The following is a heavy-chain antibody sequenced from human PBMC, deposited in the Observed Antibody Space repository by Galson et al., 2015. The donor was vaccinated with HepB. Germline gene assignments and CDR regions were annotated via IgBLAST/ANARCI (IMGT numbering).Heavy chain of an antibody. Sequence: SLRLSCAASGFTFSRYSMNWVRQAPGKGLGWVSSISSSSSYIYYADSVKGRFTISRDNAKNSLYLQMNSLRAEDTAVYYCARDGRYSHFWSGYSDAFDIWGQGTMVTVSS. CDR1: GFTFSRYS. V-gene: IGHV3-21*03. D-gene: IGHD3-3*02. J-gene: IGHJ3*02. CDR3: ARDGRYSHFWSGYSDAFDI. CDR2: ISSSSSYI.